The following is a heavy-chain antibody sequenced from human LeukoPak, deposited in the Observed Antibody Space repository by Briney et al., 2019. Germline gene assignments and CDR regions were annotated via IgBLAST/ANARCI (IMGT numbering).Heavy chain of an antibody. V-gene: IGHV4-34*01. J-gene: IGHJ3*02. D-gene: IGHD2-2*02. CDR3: ARFKDCSSTSCYTDAFDI. CDR1: GGSFSGYY. Sequence: SETLSLTCAVYGGSFSGYYWSWIRQPPGKGLEWIGEIDHSGSTNYNPSLKSRVTISVDTSKNQFSLKLSSVTAADTAVYYCARFKDCSSTSCYTDAFDIWGQGTMVTVSS. CDR2: IDHSGST.